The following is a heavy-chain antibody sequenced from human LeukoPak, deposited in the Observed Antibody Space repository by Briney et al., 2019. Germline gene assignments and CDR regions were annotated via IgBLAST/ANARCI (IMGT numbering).Heavy chain of an antibody. J-gene: IGHJ4*02. CDR2: IYHNGNT. CDR3: ARDGSGSSLDY. CDR1: GDSINNVY. V-gene: IGHV4-59*01. D-gene: IGHD3-10*01. Sequence: SETLSLTCTVFGDSINNVYWSWVPHPPGKGLECIGYIYHNGNTNYNPSLKSRVTMSVDTSKNQYSLTLGSVTAADTAVYYCARDGSGSSLDYWGQGTLVTVSS.